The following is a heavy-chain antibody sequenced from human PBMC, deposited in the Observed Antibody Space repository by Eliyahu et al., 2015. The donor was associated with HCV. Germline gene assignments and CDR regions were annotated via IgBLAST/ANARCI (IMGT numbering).Heavy chain of an antibody. Sequence: EVQLLESGGGLVQPGGSLRLSCAAPGFTFSTYGMRWVRQAPGKGLEWVSSISGSGDATYYEDSVKGRFTVSRDNSKNTLYLQLDSLRAEDTAIYFCAKDVGGSYSGPFEFWGRGTLVTVSS. CDR3: AKDVGGSYSGPFEF. D-gene: IGHD3-10*01. J-gene: IGHJ4*02. V-gene: IGHV3-23*01. CDR1: GFTFSTYG. CDR2: ISGSGDAT.